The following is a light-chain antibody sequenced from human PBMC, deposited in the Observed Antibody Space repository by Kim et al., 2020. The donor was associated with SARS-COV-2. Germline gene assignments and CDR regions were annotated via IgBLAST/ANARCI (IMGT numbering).Light chain of an antibody. CDR2: DAS. Sequence: LSLSPGERPTLSCRASQSVSRYLAWYQQKPGQAPRLLISDASNRATGIPARFSGSGSGTDFTLTISSLEPEDFAVYYCQQRSTWYAFGQGTKLEI. V-gene: IGKV3-11*01. CDR3: QQRSTWYA. CDR1: QSVSRY. J-gene: IGKJ2*01.